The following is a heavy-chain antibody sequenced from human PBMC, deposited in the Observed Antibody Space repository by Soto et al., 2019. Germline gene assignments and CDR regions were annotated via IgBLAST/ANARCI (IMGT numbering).Heavy chain of an antibody. Sequence: VRSRRLSGVASAFTFSIYTMSWVRPAPGKGRGWVSGVSGTATRTYYADSVKGRFTTSRDNSESTLSLQMNSLRDENTAVYYCAKDPTTDLLGGFEFWGQGTMVTVSS. V-gene: IGHV3-23*01. CDR1: AFTFSIYT. CDR2: VSGTATRT. D-gene: IGHD2-15*01. CDR3: AKDPTTDLLGGFEF. J-gene: IGHJ3*01.